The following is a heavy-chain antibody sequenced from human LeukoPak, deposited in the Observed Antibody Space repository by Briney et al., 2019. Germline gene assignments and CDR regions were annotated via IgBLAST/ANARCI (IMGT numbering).Heavy chain of an antibody. CDR2: IYYSGST. J-gene: IGHJ4*02. CDR3: ARDYQGGYGDKTVDY. CDR1: GGSISSYY. Sequence: SETLSLTCTVSGGSISSYYWSWIRQPPGKGLEWIGSIYYSGSTYYNPSLKSRVTISVDTSKNQFSLKLSSVTAADTAVYYCARDYQGGYGDKTVDYWGQGTLVTVSS. D-gene: IGHD5-18*01. V-gene: IGHV4-59*12.